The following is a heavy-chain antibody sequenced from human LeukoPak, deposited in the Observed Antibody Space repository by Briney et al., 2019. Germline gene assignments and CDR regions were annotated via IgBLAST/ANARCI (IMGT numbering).Heavy chain of an antibody. CDR2: ISHIGRT. J-gene: IGHJ3*02. D-gene: IGHD4-17*01. V-gene: IGHV4-59*11. Sequence: SETLSLTCAVSGDSFSSHYWTWIRQSPGTGLEWIGYISHIGRTNYNPSLKSRVTISIDTSKNQFSLKLRSATAADTAVYYCARDLVTVTKGFDIWGQGTMVSASS. CDR3: ARDLVTVTKGFDI. CDR1: GDSFSSHY.